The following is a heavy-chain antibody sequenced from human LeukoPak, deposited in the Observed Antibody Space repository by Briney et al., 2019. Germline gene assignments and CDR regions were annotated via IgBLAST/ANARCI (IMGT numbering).Heavy chain of an antibody. CDR1: GYTFTSYG. CDR2: ISAYNGNT. CDR3: ARGSSGWYYYYYYYMDV. V-gene: IGHV1-18*01. D-gene: IGHD6-19*01. Sequence: ASVKVSCKASGYTFTSYGISWVRQAPGQGPEWMGWISAYNGNTNYAQKLQGRVTMTTDTSTSTAYMELRSLRSDDTAVYYCARGSSGWYYYYYYYMDVWGKGTTVTVSS. J-gene: IGHJ6*03.